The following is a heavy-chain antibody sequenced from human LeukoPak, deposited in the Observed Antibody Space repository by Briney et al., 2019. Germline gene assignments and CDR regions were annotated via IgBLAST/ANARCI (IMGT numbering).Heavy chain of an antibody. V-gene: IGHV4-30-2*01. CDR2: IYHSGST. D-gene: IGHD2-21*02. Sequence: SETLSLTCTVSGGSISSGDYYWSWIRQPPGKGLEWIGYIYHSGSTYYNPSLKSRVTISVDRSKNQFSLKLSSVTAADTAVYYCARSVEVTAWGSDAFDIWGQGTMVTVSS. CDR3: ARSVEVTAWGSDAFDI. J-gene: IGHJ3*02. CDR1: GGSISSGDYY.